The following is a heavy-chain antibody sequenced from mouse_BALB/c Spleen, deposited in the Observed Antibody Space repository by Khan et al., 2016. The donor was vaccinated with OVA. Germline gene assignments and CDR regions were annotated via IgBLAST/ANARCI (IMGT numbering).Heavy chain of an antibody. CDR2: VSTGGSYT. V-gene: IGHV5-6*01. CDR1: GFTFSAYG. CDR3: TRLAYYYDSEGFAY. Sequence: EVELVESGGDLVKPGGSLKLSCAASGFTFSAYGMSWVRQAPDKRLEWVATVSTGGSYTYYPDSVKWRFTISRDNTKNTLYLQMSGLRSEDTAMFYCTRLAYYYDSEGFAYWGQGTLVTVSA. D-gene: IGHD1-1*01. J-gene: IGHJ3*01.